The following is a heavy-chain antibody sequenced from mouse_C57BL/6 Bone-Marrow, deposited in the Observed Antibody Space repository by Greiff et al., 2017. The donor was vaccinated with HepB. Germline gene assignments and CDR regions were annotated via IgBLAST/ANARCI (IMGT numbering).Heavy chain of an antibody. D-gene: IGHD2-2*01. V-gene: IGHV1-82*01. J-gene: IGHJ2*01. CDR2: IYPGDGDT. CDR3: ARWDYYGYSDFDY. CDR1: GYAFSSSW. Sequence: QVQLKESGPELVKPGASVKISCKASGYAFSSSWMNWVKQRPGKGLEWIGRIYPGDGDTNYNGKFKGKATLTADKSSSTAYMQLSSLTSEDSAVYFCARWDYYGYSDFDYWGQGTTLTVSS.